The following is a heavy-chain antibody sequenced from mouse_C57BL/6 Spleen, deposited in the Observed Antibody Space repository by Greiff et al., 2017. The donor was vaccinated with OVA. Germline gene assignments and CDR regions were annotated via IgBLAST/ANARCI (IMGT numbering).Heavy chain of an antibody. J-gene: IGHJ4*01. CDR2: IYPGDGDT. CDR3: ARGGSSYAMDY. CDR1: GYAFSSYW. D-gene: IGHD1-1*01. V-gene: IGHV1-80*01. Sequence: QLKESGAELVKPGASVKISCKASGYAFSSYWMNWVKQRPGKGLEWIGQIYPGDGDTNYNGKFKGKATLTADKSSSTAYMQLSSLTSEDSAVYFCARGGSSYAMDYWGQGTSVTVSS.